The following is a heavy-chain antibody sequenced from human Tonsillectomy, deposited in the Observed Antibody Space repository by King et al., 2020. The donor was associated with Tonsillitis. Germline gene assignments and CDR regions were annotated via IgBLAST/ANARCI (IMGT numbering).Heavy chain of an antibody. J-gene: IGHJ4*02. D-gene: IGHD3-10*01. V-gene: IGHV1-2*02. CDR3: ARVLGYYGSGSYYTEYYFDY. CDR2: INPNSGDT. CDR1: GYTFTDYY. Sequence: QLVQSGAEVKKPGASVKVSCKASGYTFTDYYMHWVRQAPGQGLEWMGWINPNSGDTDYAQKFQGRVTMTRDTSIRTAYMELSRLRSDDTAVYYCARVLGYYGSGSYYTEYYFDYWGQGTLVTVSS.